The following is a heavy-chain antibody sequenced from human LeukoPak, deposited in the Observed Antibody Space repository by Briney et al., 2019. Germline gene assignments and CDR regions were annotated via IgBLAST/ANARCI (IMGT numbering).Heavy chain of an antibody. D-gene: IGHD2-2*01. V-gene: IGHV3-30-3*02. J-gene: IGHJ5*01. CDR1: GLTFSSFA. CDR3: AKREWGPAVGPNAVSRGWFDS. CDR2: ISYDGSNN. Sequence: GRSLRLSCAASGLTFSSFAMHWVRQAPHKGLDWVAFISYDGSNNHYADSVKGRFMISRDNSKNTLNLQMNSLRVEDTGTYFCAKREWGPAVGPNAVSRGWFDSRGQGILVTVSP.